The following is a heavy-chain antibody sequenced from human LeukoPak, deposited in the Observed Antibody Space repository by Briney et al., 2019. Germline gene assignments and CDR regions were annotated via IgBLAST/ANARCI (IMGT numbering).Heavy chain of an antibody. D-gene: IGHD4-11*01. CDR1: GGSISSSSYY. CDR3: ARGRVTVSRNYYYYYYMDV. J-gene: IGHJ6*03. Sequence: SETLSLTCTVSGGSISSSSYYWSWIRQPPGKGLEWIGEINHSGSTNYNPSLKSRVTISVDTSKNQFSLKLSSVTAADTAVYYCARGRVTVSRNYYYYYYMDVWGKGTTVTVSS. V-gene: IGHV4-39*07. CDR2: INHSGST.